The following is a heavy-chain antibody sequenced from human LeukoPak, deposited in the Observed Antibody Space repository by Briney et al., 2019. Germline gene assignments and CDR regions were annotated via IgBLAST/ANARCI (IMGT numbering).Heavy chain of an antibody. CDR2: ISSSGSYI. CDR3: ARDSEMSREYYYDSSGYSHYFDY. J-gene: IGHJ4*02. CDR1: GFTFSSYS. D-gene: IGHD3-22*01. V-gene: IGHV3-21*01. Sequence: GGSLRLSXAASGFTFSSYSMNWVRQAPGKGMEWVSCISSSGSYIYYADSVKGRFTISRDNAKNSLYLQMNSLRAEDTAVYYCARDSEMSREYYYDSSGYSHYFDYWGQGTLVTVSS.